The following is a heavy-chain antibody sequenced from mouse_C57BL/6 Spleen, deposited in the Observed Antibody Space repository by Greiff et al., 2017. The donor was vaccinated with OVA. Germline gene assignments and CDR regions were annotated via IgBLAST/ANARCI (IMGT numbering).Heavy chain of an antibody. CDR1: GYTFTTYP. J-gene: IGHJ4*01. Sequence: QVQLQQSGAELVKPGASVKMSCKASGYTFTTYPIEWMKQNHGKSLEWIGNFHPYNDDTKYNEKFQGKATLTVEKSSSTVYLELSRVTSDGSAVYYGARGGPYYAMDYWGQGTSVTVSS. CDR3: ARGGPYYAMDY. V-gene: IGHV1-47*01. CDR2: FHPYNDDT.